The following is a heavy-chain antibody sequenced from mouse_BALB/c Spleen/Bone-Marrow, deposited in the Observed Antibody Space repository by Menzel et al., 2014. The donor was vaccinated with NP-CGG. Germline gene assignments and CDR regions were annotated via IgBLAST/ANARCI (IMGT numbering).Heavy chain of an antibody. D-gene: IGHD4-1*01. CDR1: GYTFTNYY. J-gene: IGHJ3*01. CDR2: INPSNGGT. Sequence: AQLQQSGAELVQPGVSVKLSCKASGYTFTNYYMYWVKQRPGQDLEWIGEINPSNGGTNFNEKFKSKATLTVDKSSSTAYMQLSSPTSEDSAVYYCTTLGRFAYWGQGTLVTVSA. CDR3: TTLGRFAY. V-gene: IGHV1S81*02.